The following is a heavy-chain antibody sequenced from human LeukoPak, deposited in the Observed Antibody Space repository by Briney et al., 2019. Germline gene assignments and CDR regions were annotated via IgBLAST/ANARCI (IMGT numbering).Heavy chain of an antibody. V-gene: IGHV4-39*07. Sequence: SETLSLTCTVSGGSISSGSYYWGWIRQPPGKGLEWIGSIYYSGSTYYNPSLKSRVTISVDTSKNQFSLKLSSVTAADTAVYYCARDHAGTIFGVVISPPMYMDVWGKGTTVTVSS. CDR1: GGSISSGSYY. CDR2: IYYSGST. D-gene: IGHD3-3*01. CDR3: ARDHAGTIFGVVISPPMYMDV. J-gene: IGHJ6*03.